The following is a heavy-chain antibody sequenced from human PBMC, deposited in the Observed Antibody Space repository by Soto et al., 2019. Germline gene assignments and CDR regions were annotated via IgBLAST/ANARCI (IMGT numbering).Heavy chain of an antibody. CDR3: ARDRGRHETDY. Sequence: GGSLRLSCAASGFTFSSYSMNWVRQAPGKGLEWVSSISSSSSYIYYADSVKGRFTISRDNAKNSLYLQMNSLRAEDTAVYYCARDRGRHETDYWGQGTLVTVSS. CDR2: ISSSSSYI. D-gene: IGHD3-10*01. V-gene: IGHV3-21*01. CDR1: GFTFSSYS. J-gene: IGHJ4*02.